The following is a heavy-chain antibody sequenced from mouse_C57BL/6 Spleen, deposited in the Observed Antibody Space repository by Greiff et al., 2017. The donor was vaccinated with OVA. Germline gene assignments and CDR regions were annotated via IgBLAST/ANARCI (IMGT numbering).Heavy chain of an antibody. CDR3: ARWDGSSYYSIDY. V-gene: IGHV1-54*01. D-gene: IGHD1-1*01. CDR1: GYAFTNYL. Sequence: VQLQQSGAELVRPGTSVKVSCKASGYAFTNYLIEWVKQRPGQGLEWIGVINPGSGGTNYNEKFKGKATLTADKSSSTAYMQLSSLTSEDSAVYFCARWDGSSYYSIDYWGQGTSVTVSS. J-gene: IGHJ4*01. CDR2: INPGSGGT.